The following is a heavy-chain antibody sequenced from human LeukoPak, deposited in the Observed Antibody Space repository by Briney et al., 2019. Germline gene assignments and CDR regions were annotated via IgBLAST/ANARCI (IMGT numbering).Heavy chain of an antibody. CDR1: GYTFTSYG. D-gene: IGHD1-26*01. CDR2: ISAYNGNT. CDR3: ARADGVGAIYWFDP. Sequence: GASVTVSFKASGYTFTSYGISWVRQAPGQGLEWMGWISAYNGNTNYAQKLQGRVTMTTDTSTSTAYMELRSLRSDDTAVYYCARADGVGAIYWFDPWGQGTLVTVSS. J-gene: IGHJ5*02. V-gene: IGHV1-18*01.